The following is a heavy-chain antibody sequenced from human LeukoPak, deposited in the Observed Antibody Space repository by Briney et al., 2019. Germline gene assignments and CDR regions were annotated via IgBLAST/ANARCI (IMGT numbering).Heavy chain of an antibody. CDR2: IYHSGST. CDR1: GGSISSGGYS. V-gene: IGHV4-30-2*03. Sequence: SQTLSLTCAVSGGSISSGGYSWSWIRQPPGKGLEWIGYIYHSGSTHYNPSLKSRVTISVDTSKNQFSLKLSSVTAADTAVYYCARQGLIVMAGEGDFDYWGQGTLVTVSS. CDR3: ARQGLIVMAGEGDFDY. D-gene: IGHD5-24*01. J-gene: IGHJ4*02.